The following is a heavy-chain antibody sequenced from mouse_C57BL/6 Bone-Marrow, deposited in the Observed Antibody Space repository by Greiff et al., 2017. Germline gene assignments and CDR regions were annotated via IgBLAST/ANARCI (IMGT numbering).Heavy chain of an antibody. D-gene: IGHD1-1*01. V-gene: IGHV5-6*01. CDR3: ARGGECYYGYYAMGY. CDR1: GFTFSSYG. J-gene: IGHJ4*01. Sequence: EVHLVESGGDLVKPGGSLKLSCAASGFTFSSYGMSWVRQTPDKRLEWVATISSGGSYTYYPDSVKGRFTISRDNAKNTLYLQMSSLKSEDTAMYYCARGGECYYGYYAMGYWGQGTSVTGAS. CDR2: ISSGGSYT.